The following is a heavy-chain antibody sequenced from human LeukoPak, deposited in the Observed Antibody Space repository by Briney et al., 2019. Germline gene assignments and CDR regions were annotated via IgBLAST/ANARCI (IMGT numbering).Heavy chain of an antibody. CDR3: ARVNPLYYFDY. CDR2: IYTSGST. Sequence: SETLSLTCTVAGGSISSGSYYCTWIRQPAGKGLERIGRIYTSGSTSYNPSLKSRVTISVDTSKNQFSLTLSYVTAADTAVYLCARVNPLYYFDYWGKGTRVTVSS. J-gene: IGHJ4*02. CDR1: GGSISSGSYY. V-gene: IGHV4-61*02.